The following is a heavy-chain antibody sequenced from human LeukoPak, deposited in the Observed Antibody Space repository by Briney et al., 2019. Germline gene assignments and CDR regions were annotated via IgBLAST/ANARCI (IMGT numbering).Heavy chain of an antibody. CDR3: ARDDYNANKEFDY. Sequence: HPGGSLRLSCAASGFTFSSYAMSWVRQAPGKGLEWVSAISGSGGSTYYADSVKGRFTISRDNAKNTLYLQMNSLRAEDTAIYYCARDDYNANKEFDYWGHGTLVTVSS. CDR2: ISGSGGST. CDR1: GFTFSSYA. D-gene: IGHD4-11*01. V-gene: IGHV3-23*01. J-gene: IGHJ4*01.